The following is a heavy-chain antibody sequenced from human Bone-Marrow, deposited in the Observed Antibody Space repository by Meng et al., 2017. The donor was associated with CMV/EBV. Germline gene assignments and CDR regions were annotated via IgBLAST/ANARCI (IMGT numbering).Heavy chain of an antibody. D-gene: IGHD4-17*01. V-gene: IGHV1-2*02. Sequence: ASVKVSCKASGYTFTGYDINWVRQATGQGLEWMGWINPHSGGTNYAQKFQGRVTMTRDTSITTAYMELSRLRSDDTAVYYCANRSPPTTWGQGTLVTVSS. J-gene: IGHJ4*02. CDR3: ANRSPPTT. CDR1: GYTFTGYD. CDR2: INPHSGGT.